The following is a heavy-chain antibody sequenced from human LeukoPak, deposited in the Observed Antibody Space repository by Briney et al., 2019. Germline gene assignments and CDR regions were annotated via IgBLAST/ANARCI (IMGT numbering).Heavy chain of an antibody. Sequence: ASVKVSCKASGYTFTSYAMNWVRQAPGQGLEWMGWINTNTGNPTYAQGFTGRFVFSLDTSVSTAYLQISSLKAEDTAVYYCARDLNGDSPEAFDIWGQGTMVTVSS. D-gene: IGHD4-17*01. CDR1: GYTFTSYA. J-gene: IGHJ3*02. CDR2: INTNTGNP. CDR3: ARDLNGDSPEAFDI. V-gene: IGHV7-4-1*02.